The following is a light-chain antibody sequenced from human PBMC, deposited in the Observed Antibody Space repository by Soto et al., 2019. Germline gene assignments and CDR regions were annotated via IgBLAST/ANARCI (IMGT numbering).Light chain of an antibody. CDR1: QSINNY. CDR2: DAS. CDR3: QYRGIWPPGAT. Sequence: EIVLTQSPVTLSLSPGERATLSCRASQSINNYLAWYQQKPGQPPRLLIYDASNRATAIPVRFSGSGSGTDFTLTISSLEPEDSAVYYCQYRGIWPPGATFVGGTKVEIK. V-gene: IGKV3-11*01. J-gene: IGKJ4*01.